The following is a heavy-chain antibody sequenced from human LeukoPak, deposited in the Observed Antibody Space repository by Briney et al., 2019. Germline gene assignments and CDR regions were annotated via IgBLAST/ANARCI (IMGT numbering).Heavy chain of an antibody. CDR3: ARRGPSGSYSGEYFDY. D-gene: IGHD1-26*01. J-gene: IGHJ4*02. CDR1: GYSFTSYW. V-gene: IGHV5-51*01. CDR2: IYPGDSDT. Sequence: GESLKISCKGSGYSFTSYWIGWVRQMPGKGLEWMGIIYPGDSDTRYSPSFQGQVTISADKSISTAYLQWSSLKASDTAMYYCARRGPSGSYSGEYFDYWGQGTLVTVSS.